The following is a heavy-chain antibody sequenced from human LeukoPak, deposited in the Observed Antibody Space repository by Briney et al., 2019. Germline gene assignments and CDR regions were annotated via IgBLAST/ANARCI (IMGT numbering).Heavy chain of an antibody. J-gene: IGHJ4*02. Sequence: GGSLRLSCAASGFTFSSYAMSWVRQAPGKGLEGGSAISGSGGSTYYADSVKGGFTISRDNSKSTLYLQMNSLRAEDTAVYYCAKDTWLYCSSTSCYPDYWGQGTLVTVSS. CDR2: ISGSGGST. D-gene: IGHD2-2*01. V-gene: IGHV3-23*01. CDR3: AKDTWLYCSSTSCYPDY. CDR1: GFTFSSYA.